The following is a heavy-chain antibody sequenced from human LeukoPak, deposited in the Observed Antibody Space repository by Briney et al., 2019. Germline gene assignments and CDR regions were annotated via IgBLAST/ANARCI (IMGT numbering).Heavy chain of an antibody. J-gene: IGHJ6*02. V-gene: IGHV4-4*07. CDR1: GDSISSYY. D-gene: IGHD6-13*01. CDR3: ARDSGRVAAAGKTYYYGMDV. Sequence: SETLSLTCTVSGDSISSYYWSWIRQPAGKGLERIGRIYTSGSTNYNPSLKSRVTMSVDTSKNQFSLKLSSVTAADTAVYYCARDSGRVAAAGKTYYYGMDVWGQGTTVTVSS. CDR2: IYTSGST.